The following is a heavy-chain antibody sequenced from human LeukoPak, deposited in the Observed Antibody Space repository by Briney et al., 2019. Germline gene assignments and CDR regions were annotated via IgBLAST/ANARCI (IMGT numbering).Heavy chain of an antibody. CDR1: GGSFSGYN. CDR3: ARLPYSGWYGGDY. D-gene: IGHD6-19*01. J-gene: IGHJ4*02. Sequence: SETLSLTCAVYGGSFSGYNWSWIRQPPGKGLEWIGEVNHIGGTNYNPSLKSRVTISVDTSKNQFSLKLSSVTAADTAVYYCARLPYSGWYGGDYWGQGTLVTVSS. V-gene: IGHV4-34*01. CDR2: VNHIGGT.